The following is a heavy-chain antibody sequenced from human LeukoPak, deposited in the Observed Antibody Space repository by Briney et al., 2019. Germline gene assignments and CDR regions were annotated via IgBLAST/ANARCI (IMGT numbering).Heavy chain of an antibody. Sequence: ASVKVSCKVSGYTLTELSMHWVRQAPGKGLEWMGGFDPEDGETIYAQKFQGRVTMTEDTSTDTAYMELSSLRSEDTAVYYCARSTVTKNYYHYYGMDVWGQGTTVTVSS. D-gene: IGHD4-17*01. J-gene: IGHJ6*02. CDR1: GYTLTELS. CDR3: ARSTVTKNYYHYYGMDV. V-gene: IGHV1-24*01. CDR2: FDPEDGET.